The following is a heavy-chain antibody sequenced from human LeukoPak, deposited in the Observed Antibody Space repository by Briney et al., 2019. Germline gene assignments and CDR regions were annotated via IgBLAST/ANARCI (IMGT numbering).Heavy chain of an antibody. D-gene: IGHD3-3*01. V-gene: IGHV3-23*01. Sequence: GGSLRLSCAASGFTFSSYAMSWVRQAPGKGLEWVSAISGSGGSTYYADSVKGRFTISRDNSKNTLYLQMNSLRAEDTAVYYCAKGPRITIFGVVTSDFDYWGQGTLVTVSS. CDR3: AKGPRITIFGVVTSDFDY. J-gene: IGHJ4*02. CDR2: ISGSGGST. CDR1: GFTFSSYA.